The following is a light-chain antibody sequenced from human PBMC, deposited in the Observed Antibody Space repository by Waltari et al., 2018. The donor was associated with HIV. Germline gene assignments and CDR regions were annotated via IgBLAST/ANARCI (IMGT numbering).Light chain of an antibody. J-gene: IGKJ2*01. CDR3: QQTFSPPRT. CDR1: ESIISY. Sequence: DINMTQSPSSLSASVGDRVTITCRASESIISYLNWYHQSPGKAPTLLIFGTSTLQDGVPSRFRGSGSETEFALSTAGLQREDFGTYFCQQTFSPPRTFGPGT. V-gene: IGKV1-39*01. CDR2: GTS.